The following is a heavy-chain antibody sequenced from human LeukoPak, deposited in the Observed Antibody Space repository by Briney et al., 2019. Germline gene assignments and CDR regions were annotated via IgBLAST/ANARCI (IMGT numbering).Heavy chain of an antibody. J-gene: IGHJ4*02. V-gene: IGHV6-1*01. D-gene: IGHD4-11*01. Sequence: SQTLSLTFAISGDSVSINSAAWNWVRQSPSRGLEWLGSTYYRSKWYNDDAVSVKSRITINPDTSKNQFSLQLNSVTPEDTAVYYCARDRTVTFDYWGQGTLVTVSS. CDR1: GDSVSINSAA. CDR2: TYYRSKWYN. CDR3: ARDRTVTFDY.